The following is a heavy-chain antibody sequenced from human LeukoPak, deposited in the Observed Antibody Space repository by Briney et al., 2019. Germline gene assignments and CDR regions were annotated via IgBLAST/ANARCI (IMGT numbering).Heavy chain of an antibody. J-gene: IGHJ4*02. CDR2: IYTSGST. V-gene: IGHV4-4*08. Sequence: PSETLSLTCTVSGGSISSYYWSWIRQPPGKGLEWIGYIYTSGSTNYNPSLKSRVTMSVDTSKNQFSLKLSSVTAADTAVYYCARDGIDYCSGGSCYSYFDYWGQGTLVTVSS. CDR3: ARDGIDYCSGGSCYSYFDY. CDR1: GGSISSYY. D-gene: IGHD2-15*01.